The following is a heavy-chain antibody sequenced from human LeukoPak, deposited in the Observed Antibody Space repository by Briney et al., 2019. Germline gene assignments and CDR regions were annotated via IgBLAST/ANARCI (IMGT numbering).Heavy chain of an antibody. D-gene: IGHD4-17*01. CDR2: IYYSGTT. Sequence: SETLSLTCTVSGGSISSTTYYWGWIRQPPGTGLEWIGTIYYSGTTYYNPSLKSRVTISVDTSKNQFSLELSSMTAANTAVYYCAREYGDYVRPYYYYGMDVWGQGTTATVSS. J-gene: IGHJ6*02. CDR1: GGSISSTTYY. CDR3: AREYGDYVRPYYYYGMDV. V-gene: IGHV4-39*02.